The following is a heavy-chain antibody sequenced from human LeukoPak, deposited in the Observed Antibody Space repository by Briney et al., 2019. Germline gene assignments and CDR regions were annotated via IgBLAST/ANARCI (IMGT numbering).Heavy chain of an antibody. CDR2: IRGGSRAV. CDR3: AREAVSCSYPDS. V-gene: IGHV3-48*02. Sequence: QAGGSLRLSCAASGFTFSRYSMNWVRQAPGKGREWVSYIRGGSRAVYYADSVKARFTISRDDAKNSLYRQMSSLRDEATALYFCAREAVSCSYPDSWGEGTLVTASS. D-gene: IGHD5/OR15-5a*01. CDR1: GFTFSRYS. J-gene: IGHJ4*02.